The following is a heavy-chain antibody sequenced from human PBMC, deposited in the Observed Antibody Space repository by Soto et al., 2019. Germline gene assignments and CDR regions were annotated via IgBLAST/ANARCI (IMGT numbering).Heavy chain of an antibody. CDR1: GFTFSSYA. V-gene: IGHV3-23*01. CDR2: ISGSGGST. Sequence: GGSLRLSCAASGFTFSSYAMSWVRQAPGKGLEWVSAISGSGGSTYYADSVKGRFTISRDNSKNTLYLQMNSLRAEDTAVYYCAKDKDAYRSTRNWFDPWGQGTLVTVSS. D-gene: IGHD4-4*01. J-gene: IGHJ5*02. CDR3: AKDKDAYRSTRNWFDP.